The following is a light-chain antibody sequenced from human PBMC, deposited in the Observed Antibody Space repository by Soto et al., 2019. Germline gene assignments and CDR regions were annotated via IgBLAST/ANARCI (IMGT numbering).Light chain of an antibody. Sequence: DIQMTQSPSTLSASVGDRVTITCRASQSIPSWLAWYQQKPGKAPKLLINKASSLESGVPSRFSGSGSGTEFTLTISSLQPDDFATYYCQQSYSTAITFGQGTRLEIK. J-gene: IGKJ5*01. CDR2: KAS. CDR3: QQSYSTAIT. CDR1: QSIPSW. V-gene: IGKV1-5*03.